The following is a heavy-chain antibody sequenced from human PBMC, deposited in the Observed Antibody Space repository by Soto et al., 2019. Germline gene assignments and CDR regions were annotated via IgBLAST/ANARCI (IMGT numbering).Heavy chain of an antibody. CDR1: GFTFSNAW. CDR3: TTAMEDCSGGSCYRDAFDI. D-gene: IGHD2-15*01. CDR2: IKSKTDGGTT. V-gene: IGHV3-15*01. J-gene: IGHJ3*02. Sequence: PGGSLRLSCAASGFTFSNAWLSWVRQAPGKGLEWVGRIKSKTDGGTTDYAAPVKGRFTNSRDDSKNTLYLQMNSLKTEDTAVYYCTTAMEDCSGGSCYRDAFDIWGQGTMVTVSS.